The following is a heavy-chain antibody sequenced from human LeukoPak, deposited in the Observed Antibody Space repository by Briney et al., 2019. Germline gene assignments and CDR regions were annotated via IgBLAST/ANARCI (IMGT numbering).Heavy chain of an antibody. D-gene: IGHD4-11*01. V-gene: IGHV3-23*01. J-gene: IGHJ4*02. CDR1: GFTFSSYA. Sequence: QSGGSLRLSCAASGFTFSSYAMSWVRQAPGKGLEWVSGISGSGGSTYNADSVKGRFTISRDNSKNTLYLQMNSLRAEDTAVCYCTTQTVTTRAEFDYWGQGTLVTVSS. CDR3: TTQTVTTRAEFDY. CDR2: ISGSGGST.